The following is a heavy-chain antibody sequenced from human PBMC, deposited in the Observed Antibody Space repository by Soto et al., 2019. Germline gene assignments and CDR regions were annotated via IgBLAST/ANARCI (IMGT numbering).Heavy chain of an antibody. V-gene: IGHV1-18*01. CDR2: ISAYNGNT. J-gene: IGHJ4*02. CDR3: ARDYYGSGSYYNNRYFDY. CDR1: GYTFTSYG. D-gene: IGHD3-10*01. Sequence: ASVKVSCKASGYTFTSYGISWVRQAPGQGLEWMGWISAYNGNTNYAQKLQGRVTMTTDTSTSTAYMELRSLRSDDTAVYYCARDYYGSGSYYNNRYFDYWGQGTLVTVSS.